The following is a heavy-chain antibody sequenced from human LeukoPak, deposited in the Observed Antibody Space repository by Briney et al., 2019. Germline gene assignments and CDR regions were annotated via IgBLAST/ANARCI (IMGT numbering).Heavy chain of an antibody. CDR1: GFTFSDYY. V-gene: IGHV3-11*01. CDR2: ISSSGSTI. D-gene: IGHD6-19*01. J-gene: IGHJ5*02. Sequence: PGGSLRLSCAASGFTFSDYYMSWIRQAPGKGLEWVSYISSSGSTIYYADSVKGRFTISRDNSKNTLYLQVNSLRAEDTAVYYCAKGSSAWSYNWFDPWGQGTLVTVSS. CDR3: AKGSSAWSYNWFDP.